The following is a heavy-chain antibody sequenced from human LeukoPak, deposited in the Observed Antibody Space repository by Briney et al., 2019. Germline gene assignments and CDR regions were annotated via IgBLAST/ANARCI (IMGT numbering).Heavy chain of an antibody. CDR3: ARHFYDSSGYQIRGGGYFDY. D-gene: IGHD3-22*01. Sequence: GGSLRLSCAASGFTFSSYEMNWVRQAPGKGLEWVSYISSSGSTIYYADSVKGRFTISRDNAKNSLYLQMNSLRAEDTAVYYCARHFYDSSGYQIRGGGYFDYWGQGTLVTVSS. V-gene: IGHV3-48*03. CDR2: ISSSGSTI. CDR1: GFTFSSYE. J-gene: IGHJ4*02.